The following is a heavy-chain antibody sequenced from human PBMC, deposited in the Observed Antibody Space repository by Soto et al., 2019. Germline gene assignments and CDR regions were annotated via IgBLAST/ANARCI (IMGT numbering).Heavy chain of an antibody. J-gene: IGHJ6*02. V-gene: IGHV4-59*01. CDR1: GGSISSYY. CDR3: ARTYYDILGGLDV. D-gene: IGHD3-9*01. CDR2: IYYSGST. Sequence: SETLSLTCTVSGGSISSYYWSWIRQPPGKGLEWIGYIYYSGSTNYNPSLKSRVTISVDTSKNQFSLKLSSVTAADTAVYYCARTYYDILGGLDVWGQGTTVTVSS.